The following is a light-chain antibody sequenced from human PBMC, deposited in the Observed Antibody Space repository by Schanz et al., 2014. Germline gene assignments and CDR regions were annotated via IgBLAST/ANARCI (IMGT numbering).Light chain of an antibody. Sequence: QSVLTQPPSASGSPGQSVTISCTGTSSDVGGYNYVSWYQQHPGKAPKLMIYDVSNRPSGVSNRFSGSKSGNTASLTISGLQAEDEADYYCCSYAGSGTWVFGGGTKLTVL. V-gene: IGLV2-23*02. CDR3: CSYAGSGTWV. CDR1: SSDVGGYNY. CDR2: DVS. J-gene: IGLJ3*02.